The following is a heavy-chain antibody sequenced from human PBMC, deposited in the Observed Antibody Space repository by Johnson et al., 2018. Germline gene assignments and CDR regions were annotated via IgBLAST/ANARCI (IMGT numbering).Heavy chain of an antibody. V-gene: IGHV3-9*01. Sequence: VQLVQSGGGLVQPGRSLRLSCAASGFTFDDYAMHWVRQAPGKGLEWVSGISWNSGSIGYSDSVRGRFTISRNNAKNSLYLQMNSLRAEDTAVYYCARDGYSSGWYAAAGPEYFQHWGQGTLVTVSS. J-gene: IGHJ1*01. CDR1: GFTFDDYA. CDR2: ISWNSGSI. D-gene: IGHD6-19*01. CDR3: ARDGYSSGWYAAAGPEYFQH.